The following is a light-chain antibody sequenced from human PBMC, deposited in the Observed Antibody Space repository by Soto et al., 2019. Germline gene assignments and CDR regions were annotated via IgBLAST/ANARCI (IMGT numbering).Light chain of an antibody. CDR2: KVS. CDR3: MQSAHWPRT. V-gene: IGKV2-30*01. CDR1: QSLVYIDGDTY. Sequence: DVVMTQSPLSLPVTLGQPASISCKSSQSLVYIDGDTYLNWFQQRPGQSPRRLIYKVSNRDSGVPDRLSGSGSSIDFTLEISRVEAEDVGVYYCMQSAHWPRTFGQGTRLEIK. J-gene: IGKJ5*01.